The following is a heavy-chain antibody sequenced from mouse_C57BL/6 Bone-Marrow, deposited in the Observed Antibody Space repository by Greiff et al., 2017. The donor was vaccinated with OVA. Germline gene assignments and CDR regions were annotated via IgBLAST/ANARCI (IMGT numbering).Heavy chain of an antibody. Sequence: VKLMESGAELVKPGASVKLSCKASGYTFTEYTIHWVKQRSGQGLEWIGWFYPGSGSIKYNEKFKDKATLTADKSSSTVYMELSRVTSEDSAVYFCARHEEGYCYFDYWGQGTTLTVSS. J-gene: IGHJ2*01. CDR2: FYPGSGSI. D-gene: IGHD3-1*01. CDR3: ARHEEGYCYFDY. CDR1: GYTFTEYT. V-gene: IGHV1-62-2*01.